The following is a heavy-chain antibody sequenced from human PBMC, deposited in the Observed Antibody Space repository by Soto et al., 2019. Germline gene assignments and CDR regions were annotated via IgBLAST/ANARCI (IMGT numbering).Heavy chain of an antibody. D-gene: IGHD5-12*01. CDR3: ARVGRDGYNIWYYFDY. CDR2: IYYSGST. CDR1: GGSISSYY. V-gene: IGHV4-59*01. Sequence: SETLSLTCTVSGGSISSYYWSWIRQPPGKGLEWIGYIYYSGSTNYNPSLKSRVTISVDTSKNQFSLKLSSVTAADTAVYYCARVGRDGYNIWYYFDYWGQGTLVTVSS. J-gene: IGHJ4*02.